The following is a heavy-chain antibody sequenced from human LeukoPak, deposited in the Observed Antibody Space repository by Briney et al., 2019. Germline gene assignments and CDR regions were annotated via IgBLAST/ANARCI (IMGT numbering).Heavy chain of an antibody. CDR1: GFTFDDYA. D-gene: IGHD6-13*01. J-gene: IGHJ4*02. Sequence: GRSLRLSCAVSGFTFDDYAMHWVRQAQGNGMGRDSGISWNSGSIGYADSMKGRFTISRDNAKNSLYLQMNSLRDEDTALYYCAKDTSWGIAAAGTNFDYWGQGTLVTVSS. CDR3: AKDTSWGIAAAGTNFDY. V-gene: IGHV3-9*01. CDR2: ISWNSGSI.